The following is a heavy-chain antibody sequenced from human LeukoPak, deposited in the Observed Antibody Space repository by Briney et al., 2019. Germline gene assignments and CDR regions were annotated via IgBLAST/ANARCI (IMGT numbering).Heavy chain of an antibody. CDR3: ARALVYCGGDCYLNY. Sequence: GASVNVSCKASGYTFTSYDINWVRQATGQGLEWMGWMNPNSGNTGYAQKFQGRVTMTRNTSISTAYMELSSLRSEDTAVYYCARALVYCGGDCYLNYWGQGTLVTVSS. J-gene: IGHJ4*02. V-gene: IGHV1-8*01. CDR2: MNPNSGNT. D-gene: IGHD2-21*02. CDR1: GYTFTSYD.